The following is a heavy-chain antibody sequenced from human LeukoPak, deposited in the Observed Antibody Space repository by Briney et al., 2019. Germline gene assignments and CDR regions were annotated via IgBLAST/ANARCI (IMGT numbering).Heavy chain of an antibody. Sequence: RSLRLSCAASGFTFSSYGMHWVRQAPGKGLEWVAVIWYDGSNKYYADSVKGRCTISRDNSKNTLSLQMNSLRAEDTAVYYCARDLDFSVKGIDSWGQGTLVTVSS. J-gene: IGHJ4*02. CDR2: IWYDGSNK. D-gene: IGHD3-3*01. CDR1: GFTFSSYG. CDR3: ARDLDFSVKGIDS. V-gene: IGHV3-33*01.